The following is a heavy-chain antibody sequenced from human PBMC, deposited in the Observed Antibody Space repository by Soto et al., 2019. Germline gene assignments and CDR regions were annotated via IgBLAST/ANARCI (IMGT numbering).Heavy chain of an antibody. CDR3: AKDRGGCSGGSCFDAFDI. CDR1: GFTFSHYW. V-gene: IGHV3-23*01. Sequence: GGSLRLSCAASGFTFSHYWMHWVRQAPGKGLEWVSAISGSGGSTYYADSVKGRFTISRDNSKNTLYLQMNSLRAEDTAVYYCAKDRGGCSGGSCFDAFDIRGQGTMVTVSS. CDR2: ISGSGGST. J-gene: IGHJ3*02. D-gene: IGHD2-15*01.